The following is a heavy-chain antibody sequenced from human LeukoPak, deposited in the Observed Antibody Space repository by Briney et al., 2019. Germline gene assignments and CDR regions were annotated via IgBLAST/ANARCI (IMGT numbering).Heavy chain of an antibody. V-gene: IGHV3-66*01. J-gene: IGHJ4*02. Sequence: GGSLRLSCAASGFTVTSNYMNWVRQAPGKGLEWVSVIYSGGSTYYADSVKGRFTISRDNAKNTLYLQMNSLRAEDTAVYYCAKLDSPRWSDEGGYWGQGTLVTVSS. D-gene: IGHD3/OR15-3a*01. CDR2: IYSGGST. CDR3: AKLDSPRWSDEGGY. CDR1: GFTVTSNY.